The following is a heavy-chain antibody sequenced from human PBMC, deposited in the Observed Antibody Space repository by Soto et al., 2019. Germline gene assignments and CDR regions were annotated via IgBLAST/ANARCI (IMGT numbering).Heavy chain of an antibody. Sequence: QVQLVESGGGVVQPGRSLRLSCAASGFTFSSYAMHWVRQAPGKGLEWVAVISYDGSNKYYADSVKGRVTISRDNSKNTVYLQMNSLRADDTAVYYCARSAAADTKGPYYFGYWGQGTLVTVSS. CDR1: GFTFSSYA. V-gene: IGHV3-30-3*01. D-gene: IGHD6-13*01. J-gene: IGHJ4*02. CDR3: ARSAAADTKGPYYFGY. CDR2: ISYDGSNK.